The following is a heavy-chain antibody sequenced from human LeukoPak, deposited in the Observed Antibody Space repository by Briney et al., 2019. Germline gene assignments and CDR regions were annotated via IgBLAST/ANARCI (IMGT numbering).Heavy chain of an antibody. V-gene: IGHV3-15*01. CDR1: GFTFSNAW. Sequence: GGSLRLSCAASGFTFSNAWMSWVRQAPGKGLEWVGRIKSKTDGGTTDYAAPVKGRFTISRDDSKNTLYLQMNSLKTEDTAVYYCTTAVAEPYGSGSYYPAGYWGQGTLVTVSS. CDR2: IKSKTDGGTT. J-gene: IGHJ4*02. D-gene: IGHD3-10*01. CDR3: TTAVAEPYGSGSYYPAGY.